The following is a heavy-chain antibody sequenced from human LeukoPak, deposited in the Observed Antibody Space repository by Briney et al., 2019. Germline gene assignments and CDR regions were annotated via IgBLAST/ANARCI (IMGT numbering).Heavy chain of an antibody. CDR3: ARGDGVEMYTSSWYAFHY. CDR2: LSGSGGTT. D-gene: IGHD6-13*01. J-gene: IGHJ4*02. Sequence: GGSLRLSCAASGFSFSSYAMTWVRQAPGKGLEWVSSLSGSGGTTYHPDSVKGRFTISRDNSKNTLYLQMNSLRAEDTAIYYCARGDGVEMYTSSWYAFHYWGQGILVTVSS. V-gene: IGHV3-23*01. CDR1: GFSFSSYA.